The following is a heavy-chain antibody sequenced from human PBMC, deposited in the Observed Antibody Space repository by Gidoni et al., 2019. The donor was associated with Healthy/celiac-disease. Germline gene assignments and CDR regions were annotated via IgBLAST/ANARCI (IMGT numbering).Heavy chain of an antibody. CDR1: GFTFSSYA. Sequence: EVQLLESGGGLVQPGGSLRLSCPASGFTFSSYAMSWVRQAPGKGMEWVSDIRGSGGSTDYADSVKGRFTISRDNSKNTLYLQMNSLRAKETAVDYGAKDLIMITFGGVIENDAFDIWGQGTMVTVSS. J-gene: IGHJ3*02. D-gene: IGHD3-16*02. CDR2: IRGSGGST. V-gene: IGHV3-23*01. CDR3: AKDLIMITFGGVIENDAFDI.